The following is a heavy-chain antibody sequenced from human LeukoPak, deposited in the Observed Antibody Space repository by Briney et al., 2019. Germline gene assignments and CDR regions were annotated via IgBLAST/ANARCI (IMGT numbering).Heavy chain of an antibody. J-gene: IGHJ4*02. Sequence: ASVKVSCKASGYTFISYYMHWVRQAPGQGLEWMGIINPSGGSTSYAQKFQGRVTMTRDTSTSTVYMELSSLRSEDTAVYYCARAAYQLPHQYWGQGTLVTVSS. D-gene: IGHD2-2*01. CDR2: INPSGGST. CDR3: ARAAYQLPHQY. V-gene: IGHV1-46*03. CDR1: GYTFISYY.